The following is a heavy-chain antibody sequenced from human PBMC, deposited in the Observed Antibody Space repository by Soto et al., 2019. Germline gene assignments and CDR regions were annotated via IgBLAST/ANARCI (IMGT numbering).Heavy chain of an antibody. CDR3: AKDRGSGFGYGMEV. CDR2: ISWNSDYI. V-gene: IGHV3-9*01. CDR1: GFTFDDYA. D-gene: IGHD1-26*01. J-gene: IGHJ6*02. Sequence: GGSLRLSFAASGFTFDDYAMHWVRLAPGKGLEWVSGISWNSDYIGYAASVKGRFSISRDNAKNSLYLQMNSLRAEDTALYYCAKDRGSGFGYGMEVWGQGTTVDVSS.